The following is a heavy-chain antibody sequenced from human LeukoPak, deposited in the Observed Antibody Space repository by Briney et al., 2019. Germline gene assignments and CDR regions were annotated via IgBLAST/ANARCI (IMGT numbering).Heavy chain of an antibody. J-gene: IGHJ4*02. CDR2: INPNSGGT. V-gene: IGHV1-2*02. CDR3: ARGSPLVSAKHFDY. Sequence: ASVKVSCKASGYTFTSYDINWVRQAPGQGLEWMGWINPNSGGTNYAQKFQGRVTMTRDTSISTAYMELSRLRSDDTAVYYCARGSPLVSAKHFDYWGQGTLVTVSS. CDR1: GYTFTSYD. D-gene: IGHD6-13*01.